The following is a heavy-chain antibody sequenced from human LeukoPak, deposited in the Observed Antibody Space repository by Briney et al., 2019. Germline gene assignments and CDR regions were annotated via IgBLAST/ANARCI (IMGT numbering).Heavy chain of an antibody. CDR1: GFTFSSHG. CDR2: IRYDGSNK. CDR3: AKDTREYSSGWYYFDY. V-gene: IGHV3-30*02. J-gene: IGHJ4*02. Sequence: GGSLRLSCAASGFTFSSHGMHWVRQAPGKGLEWVAFIRYDGSNKYYADSVKGRFTISRDNSKNTLYLQMNSLRAEDTAVYYCAKDTREYSSGWYYFDYWGQGTLVTVSS. D-gene: IGHD6-19*01.